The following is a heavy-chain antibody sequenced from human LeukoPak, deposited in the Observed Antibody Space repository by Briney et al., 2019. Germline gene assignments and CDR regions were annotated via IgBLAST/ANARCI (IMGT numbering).Heavy chain of an antibody. CDR1: GGTFSSYA. Sequence: ASVKVSCKASGGTFSSYAISWVRQAPGQGLEWMGGIIPIFGTANYAQKFQGRVTITTDESTSTAYMELSSLRSEDTAVYYCARDGGALDDRGNWFDPWGQGTLVTVSS. J-gene: IGHJ5*02. CDR2: IIPIFGTA. CDR3: ARDGGALDDRGNWFDP. D-gene: IGHD3-16*01. V-gene: IGHV1-69*05.